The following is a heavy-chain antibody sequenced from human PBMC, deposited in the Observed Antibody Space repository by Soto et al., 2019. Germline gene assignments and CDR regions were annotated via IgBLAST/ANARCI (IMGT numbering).Heavy chain of an antibody. V-gene: IGHV1-3*01. CDR3: ANLAVAGLDPEEYSYYGMDV. CDR1: GYTFTSYS. Sequence: ASVKVSCKASGYTFTSYSMHWVRQAPGQRLEWMGWINAGNGNTKYSQKFQGRVTITRDTSASTAYMELSSLRAEDTAVYYCANLAVAGLDPEEYSYYGMDVWGQGTTVTVSS. CDR2: INAGNGNT. J-gene: IGHJ6*02. D-gene: IGHD6-19*01.